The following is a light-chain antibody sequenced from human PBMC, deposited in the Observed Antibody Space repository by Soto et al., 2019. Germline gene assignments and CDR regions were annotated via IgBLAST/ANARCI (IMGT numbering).Light chain of an antibody. CDR2: AAS. CDR3: QQSYSTPRT. V-gene: IGKV1-39*01. CDR1: QSISTY. Sequence: DIQMTQSPSSLSASVGDRVTITCRASQSISTYLNWYQQKVGKAPKLLIYAASSLQRGVPSRFNGSGSGTYFTRIIRSLQPEDFATYYCQQSYSTPRTFGQGTKLEIK. J-gene: IGKJ2*02.